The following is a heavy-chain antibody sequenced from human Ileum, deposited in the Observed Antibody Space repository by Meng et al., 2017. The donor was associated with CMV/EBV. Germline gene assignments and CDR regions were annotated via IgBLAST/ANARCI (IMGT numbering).Heavy chain of an antibody. CDR2: LYPGGSI. V-gene: IGHV3-66*02. CDR3: ARDGPRTPEYSSSWVDY. CDR1: GFAVSSTY. D-gene: IGHD6-13*01. J-gene: IGHJ4*02. Sequence: GGSLKLSCAASGFAVSSTYMTWIRQAPGKGLEWVSVLYPGGSIYYADSVQGRVTISRDTSTNTLFLHMNSLRVDDTALYYCARDGPRTPEYSSSWVDYWGQGTLVTVSS.